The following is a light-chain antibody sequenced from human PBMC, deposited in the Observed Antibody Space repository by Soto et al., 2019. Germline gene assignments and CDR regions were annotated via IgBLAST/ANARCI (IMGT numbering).Light chain of an antibody. J-gene: IGKJ1*01. CDR3: QQYNAYPWT. Sequence: DIQMTQSPSTLSAIVGDRVAITGRASQTISTFLAWYQQKPGKAPKLLFYRASNLEGGVPSRFSGSGSGTEFTLTINSLQPDDSATYYCQQYNAYPWTFGPGTMVDIK. V-gene: IGKV1-5*03. CDR1: QTISTF. CDR2: RAS.